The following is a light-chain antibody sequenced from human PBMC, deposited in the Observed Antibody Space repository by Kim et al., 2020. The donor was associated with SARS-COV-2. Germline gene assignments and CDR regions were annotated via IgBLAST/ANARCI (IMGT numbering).Light chain of an antibody. V-gene: IGKV1-33*01. CDR2: DAA. J-gene: IGKJ2*01. Sequence: SASVGDIVTITCQASQDISKYLNWYQQKPGKAPKLLIYDAAKLETGFPSRFSGSGSGTDFTLTISSLQPGDIAMYYCQQYDNVPYTFGQGTKLEI. CDR1: QDISKY. CDR3: QQYDNVPYT.